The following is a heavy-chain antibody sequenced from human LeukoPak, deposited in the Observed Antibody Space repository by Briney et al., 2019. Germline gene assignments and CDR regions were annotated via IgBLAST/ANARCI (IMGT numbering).Heavy chain of an antibody. CDR3: AKDEGGFAVPRGDAFDI. V-gene: IGHV3-30*18. CDR2: ISYDGSSK. CDR1: GFTFSSYS. Sequence: GGSMRLSCAASGFTFSSYSMNWVRQAPGKGLEWVTVISYDGSSKYYADSVKGRFTISRDNSKSTLYLQMNSLRPEDTAVYYCAKDEGGFAVPRGDAFDIWGQGTTVTVSS. J-gene: IGHJ3*02. D-gene: IGHD3-16*01.